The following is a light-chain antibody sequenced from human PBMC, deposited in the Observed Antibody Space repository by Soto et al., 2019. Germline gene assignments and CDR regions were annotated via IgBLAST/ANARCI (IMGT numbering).Light chain of an antibody. J-gene: IGKJ1*01. Sequence: EIVMTQSPATLSVSPGERATLSCRASQSVSSNLAWYQQKPGQAPRLLIYGASTRATGIPARCSGSGSGTEFTLNISSLQSEDFAVYSCQQYNNWPPWTFGQGTKVEIK. CDR1: QSVSSN. CDR3: QQYNNWPPWT. V-gene: IGKV3-15*01. CDR2: GAS.